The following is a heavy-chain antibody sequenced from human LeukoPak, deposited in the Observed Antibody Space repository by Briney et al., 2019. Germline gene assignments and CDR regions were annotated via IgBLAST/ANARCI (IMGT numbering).Heavy chain of an antibody. CDR1: GFTVSSNY. Sequence: GGSLRLSCAASGFTVSSNYMSWVRQAPGKGLEWVSSISSSSSYIYYADSVKGRFTISRDNAKNSLYLQMNSLRAEDTAVYYCARAGYYGSGSYIYYYGMDVWGQGTTVTVSS. V-gene: IGHV3-21*01. J-gene: IGHJ6*02. D-gene: IGHD3-10*01. CDR2: ISSSSSYI. CDR3: ARAGYYGSGSYIYYYGMDV.